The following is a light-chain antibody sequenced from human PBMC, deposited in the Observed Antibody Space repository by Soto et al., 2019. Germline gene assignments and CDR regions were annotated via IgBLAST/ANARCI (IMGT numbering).Light chain of an antibody. J-gene: IGKJ5*01. CDR3: QQYYTYST. V-gene: IGKV1-5*01. CDR1: QSISTY. CDR2: DAS. Sequence: NQISQSPAALSATDGDRVPLTCRASQSISTYLIWYQQKPGKAPKPLIFDASTLKTGVPSRFGGSGSGAEFNFTITGLQPDDFATYLCQQYYTYSTSGQGARLEI.